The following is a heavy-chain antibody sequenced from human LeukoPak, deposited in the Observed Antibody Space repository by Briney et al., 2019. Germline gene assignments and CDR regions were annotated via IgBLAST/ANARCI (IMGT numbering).Heavy chain of an antibody. V-gene: IGHV3-30*04. CDR1: GFTFDDYA. Sequence: GGSLRLSCAASGFTFDDYAMHWVRQAPGKGLEWVAVISYDGSNKYYADSVKGRFTISRDNSKNTLYLQMNSLRAEDTAVYYCARSDTNSSGFLVLDYWGQGTLVTVSS. J-gene: IGHJ4*02. D-gene: IGHD6-19*01. CDR3: ARSDTNSSGFLVLDY. CDR2: ISYDGSNK.